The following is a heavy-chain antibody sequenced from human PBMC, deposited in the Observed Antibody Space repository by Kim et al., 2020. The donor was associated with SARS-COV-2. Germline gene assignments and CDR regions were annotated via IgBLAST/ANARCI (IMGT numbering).Heavy chain of an antibody. CDR1: GFSVRSFY. CDR3: SRDHVDGYWS. J-gene: IGHJ4*02. CDR2: IYGDGNR. D-gene: IGHD5-18*01. Sequence: GGSLRLSCAASGFSVRSFYMSWVRQAPGEGLEWVSGIYGDGNRHDADAARGRCSTSTDNSANIAYYQLNTMRVEDTAALYCSRDHVDGYWSWGQGTLVTV. V-gene: IGHV3-66*01.